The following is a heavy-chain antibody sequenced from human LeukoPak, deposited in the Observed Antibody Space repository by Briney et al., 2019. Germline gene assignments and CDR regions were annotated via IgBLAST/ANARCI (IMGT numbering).Heavy chain of an antibody. D-gene: IGHD6-19*01. J-gene: IGHJ4*02. V-gene: IGHV3-23*01. Sequence: GGSLRLSCAASGFTFTNYAMSWVRQAPGKGLKWVSGMSGRGVSTYYADSVKGRFTISSDNSKNTLYLQMNSLRAEDTAVFYCAKRSGYTTGWFFDFWGQGTLATVSS. CDR3: AKRSGYTTGWFFDF. CDR2: MSGRGVST. CDR1: GFTFTNYA.